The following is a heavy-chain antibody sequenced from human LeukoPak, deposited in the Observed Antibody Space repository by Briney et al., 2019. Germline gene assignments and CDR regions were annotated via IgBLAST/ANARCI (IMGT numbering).Heavy chain of an antibody. CDR1: GFSFRDYW. V-gene: IGHV3-7*03. D-gene: IGHD2-2*01. J-gene: IGHJ4*02. CDR3: ARGTPFGAF. Sequence: GGSLRLSCAASGFSFRDYWMHWVRQAPGEGLEWVANIRQDGNEKYYVDSVKGRFTISRDNTRNSLYLQMNSLRAEDTAMYYCARGTPFGAFWGQGTLVSVSS. CDR2: IRQDGNEK.